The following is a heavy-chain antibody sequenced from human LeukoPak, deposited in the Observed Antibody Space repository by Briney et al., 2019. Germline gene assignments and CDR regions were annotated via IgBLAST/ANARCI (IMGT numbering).Heavy chain of an antibody. CDR3: ARQGAVGATGFDF. Sequence: PSETLSLTCSVSGDSISGISYYWGWIRQPPGKGLEWIGKIYYSGSSYNNPSLESRVVISLDTSRNQFSLKLTSVTATDTAVYYCARQGAVGATGFDFGGQGILVTVSS. J-gene: IGHJ4*02. CDR1: GDSISGISYY. CDR2: IYYSGSS. D-gene: IGHD1-26*01. V-gene: IGHV4-39*01.